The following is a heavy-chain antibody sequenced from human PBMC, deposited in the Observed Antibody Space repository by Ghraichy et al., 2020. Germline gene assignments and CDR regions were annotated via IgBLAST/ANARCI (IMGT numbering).Heavy chain of an antibody. CDR1: GFSFNNYW. CDR2: INSDGRDT. D-gene: IGHD2-15*01. J-gene: IGHJ4*02. V-gene: IGHV3-74*01. CDR3: AREYCSGGRCYFGTGGSHFDY. Sequence: LSLTCAASGFSFNNYWMHWVRQAPGKGLVWVSRINSDGRDTTYADSVKGRFTISRDNARNTLYLQMNSLRAEDTAVYYCAREYCSGGRCYFGTGGSHFDYWGQGTLVTVSS.